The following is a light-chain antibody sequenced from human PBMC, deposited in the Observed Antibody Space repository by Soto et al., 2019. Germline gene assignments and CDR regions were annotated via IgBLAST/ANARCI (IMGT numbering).Light chain of an antibody. J-gene: IGKJ2*01. V-gene: IGKV3-11*01. CDR1: QSVFSC. CDR2: DAS. Sequence: EIVLTQTPATLSLSPGERATLSCRASQSVFSCLAWYQQNPGQAPRLIIYDASHRATGIPARFSGSGSGTDFTLTISSLEPEDFAVYYCQQRSNWPPYTFGQGTKVEIK. CDR3: QQRSNWPPYT.